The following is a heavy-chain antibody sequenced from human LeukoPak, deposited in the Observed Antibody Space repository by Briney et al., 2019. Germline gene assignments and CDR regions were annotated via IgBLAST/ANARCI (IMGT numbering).Heavy chain of an antibody. Sequence: SETLPLTCTVSGGSISSSSYYWGWIRQPPGKGLEWIGSIYYSGSTYSNPSLKSRFTISVDTSKNQFSLKLSSVTAADTAVYYCASFYCSGGSCYQYYYYYYMDVWGKGTTVTISS. CDR3: ASFYCSGGSCYQYYYYYYMDV. CDR2: IYYSGST. CDR1: GGSISSSSYY. J-gene: IGHJ6*03. V-gene: IGHV4-39*01. D-gene: IGHD2-15*01.